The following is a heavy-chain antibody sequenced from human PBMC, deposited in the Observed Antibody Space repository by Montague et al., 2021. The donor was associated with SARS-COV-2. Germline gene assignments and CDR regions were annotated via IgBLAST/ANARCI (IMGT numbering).Heavy chain of an antibody. CDR1: GDSVSRGSSY. CDR2: IYYTGXR. CDR3: ARDLGDH. J-gene: IGHJ4*02. V-gene: IGHV4-61*01. Sequence: SETLSLTCTVSGDSVSRGSSYWSWIRQPPGKGLEWIGYIYYTGXRXYNSSLKSRVTISVDTSKNQFSLKLSSVTAADTAVYYCARDLGDHWGQGTLVTVSS.